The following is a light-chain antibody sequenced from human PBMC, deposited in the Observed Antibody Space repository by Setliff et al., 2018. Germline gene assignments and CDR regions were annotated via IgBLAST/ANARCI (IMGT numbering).Light chain of an antibody. CDR2: EVS. CDR3: SSYTSSSTRV. Sequence: QSALTQPASVSGSPGQSITISCTGTSSDVGYYNYVSWYQQHPGKAPKLMIYEVSNRPSGVSSRFSGSKSGNTASLTISGLQAEDEADYYCSSYTSSSTRVFGTGTKVTV. CDR1: SSDVGYYNY. J-gene: IGLJ1*01. V-gene: IGLV2-14*01.